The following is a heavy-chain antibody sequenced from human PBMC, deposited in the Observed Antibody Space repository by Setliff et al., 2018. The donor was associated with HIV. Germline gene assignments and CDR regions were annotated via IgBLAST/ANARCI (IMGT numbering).Heavy chain of an antibody. CDR1: GFTFSSYW. V-gene: IGHV3-74*01. D-gene: IGHD2-2*01. CDR3: ARDTSYDY. CDR2: INGDGTTK. Sequence: SGGSLRLSCAASGFTFSSYWMHWVRQVPGKGLMWVSRINGDGTTKRYAESVQGRFIISRDNAKNTMYLEMNSLRADDTAVYYCARDTSYDYWGQGTLVTVSS. J-gene: IGHJ4*02.